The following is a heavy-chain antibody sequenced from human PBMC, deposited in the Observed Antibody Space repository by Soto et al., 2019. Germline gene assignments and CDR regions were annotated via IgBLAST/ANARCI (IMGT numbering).Heavy chain of an antibody. D-gene: IGHD4-4*01. Sequence: ESGPTRVNPTQTLTLTCTFSGFSLSYTAVGGGWIRQPPGKALEWLAFIYWDDDNRYSPSLKTRLTITKDTSKNQVVLTMTNLDTEDTATYYCARRQRSNVNCFDPWGQGTLVPVYS. CDR3: ARRQRSNVNCFDP. CDR2: IYWDDDN. J-gene: IGHJ5*02. V-gene: IGHV2-5*02. CDR1: GFSLSYTAVG.